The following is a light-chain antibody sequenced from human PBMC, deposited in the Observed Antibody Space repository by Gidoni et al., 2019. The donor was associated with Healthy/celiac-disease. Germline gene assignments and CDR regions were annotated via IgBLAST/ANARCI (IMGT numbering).Light chain of an antibody. V-gene: IGKV1-39*01. J-gene: IGKJ4*01. Sequence: DIQMTQSPSSLSASAGDRVTITCRASQSISSYLNWYQQKPGKAPKLLIYAASSLQSGVPSRFSGSGSGTDFTLTISSLQPEDFATYYCQQSYSTLLGFGGGTKVEIK. CDR2: AAS. CDR1: QSISSY. CDR3: QQSYSTLLG.